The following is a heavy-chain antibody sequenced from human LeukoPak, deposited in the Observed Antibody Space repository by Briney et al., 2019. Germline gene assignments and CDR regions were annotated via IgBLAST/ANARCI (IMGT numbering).Heavy chain of an antibody. CDR1: GDSVSSNSAA. D-gene: IGHD5-18*01. CDR2: TYYRSKWYN. J-gene: IGHJ4*02. CDR3: ARVPYADTAMPYYFDY. V-gene: IGHV6-1*01. Sequence: SQTLSLTCAISGDSVSSNSAAWNWIRQSPSRGLEWLGRTYYRSKWYNDYAVSVKSRITINPDTSKNQFSLQLNSVTPEDTAVYYCARVPYADTAMPYYFDYWGQGTLVTVSS.